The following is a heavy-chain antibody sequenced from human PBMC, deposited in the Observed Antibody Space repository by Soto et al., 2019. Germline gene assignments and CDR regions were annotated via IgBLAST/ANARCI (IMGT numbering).Heavy chain of an antibody. J-gene: IGHJ4*02. D-gene: IGHD5-12*01. V-gene: IGHV3-74*01. CDR2: IYRDGTT. Sequence: GGSLRLSCAVSGFSLNNYWMHWVRQRPGKGLVWVARIYRDGTTSYADSVKGRFTISRDNAKNTVSLQVNSLKDEDTAVYYCMRGNTGYGNFDYWGQGALVTVSS. CDR1: GFSLNNYW. CDR3: MRGNTGYGNFDY.